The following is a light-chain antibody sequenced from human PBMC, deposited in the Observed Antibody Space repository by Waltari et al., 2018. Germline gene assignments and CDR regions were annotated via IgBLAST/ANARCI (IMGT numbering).Light chain of an antibody. Sequence: QSVLTQPPSVSGAPGQRVPISCTGSSSNIGAGYDVPWYQQLPGTAPQLLLYGNSNRPSGVPDRFSGSKSGTSASLAITGLQAEDEADYYCQSYDSSLSGYVFGTGTKVTVL. V-gene: IGLV1-40*01. J-gene: IGLJ1*01. CDR3: QSYDSSLSGYV. CDR2: GNS. CDR1: SSNIGAGYD.